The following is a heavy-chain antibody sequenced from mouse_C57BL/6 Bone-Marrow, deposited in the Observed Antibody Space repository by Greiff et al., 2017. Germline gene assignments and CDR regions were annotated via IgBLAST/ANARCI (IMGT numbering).Heavy chain of an antibody. CDR3: TRGGIYYGNYFDY. V-gene: IGHV1-15*01. CDR1: GYTFTDYE. J-gene: IGHJ2*01. CDR2: IDPETGGT. Sequence: PMQQSGAELVRPGASVTLSCKASGYTFTDYEMHWVKQTPVHGLEWIGAIDPETGGTAYNQKFKGKAILTADKSSSTAYMELRSLTSEDSAVYYCTRGGIYYGNYFDYWGQGTTLTVSS. D-gene: IGHD2-1*01.